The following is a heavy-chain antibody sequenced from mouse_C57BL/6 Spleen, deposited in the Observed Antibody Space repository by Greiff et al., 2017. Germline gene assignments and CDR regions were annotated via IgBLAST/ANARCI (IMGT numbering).Heavy chain of an antibody. J-gene: IGHJ2*01. CDR1: GYTFTSYW. CDR3: ARAMYCDY. V-gene: IGHV1-69*01. CDR2: IDPSDSYT. Sequence: QVQLQQPGAELVMPGASVKLSCKASGYTFTSYWMHWVKQRPGQGLEWIGEIDPSDSYTNYNQKFKGKSTLTVDKSSSTAYMQLSSLTSEDSAVYYCARAMYCDYWGQGTTLTVSS.